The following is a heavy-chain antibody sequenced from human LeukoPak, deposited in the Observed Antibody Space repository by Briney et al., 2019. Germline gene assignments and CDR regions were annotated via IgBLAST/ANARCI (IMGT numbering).Heavy chain of an antibody. J-gene: IGHJ6*03. CDR1: GFTFSSYW. D-gene: IGHD2-15*01. V-gene: IGHV3-7*01. CDR2: IKQDGSEK. Sequence: QTGGSLRLSCAASGFTFSSYWMSWVRQAPGKGLEWVANIKQDGSEKYYVDSVKGRFTISRDNAKNSLYLQMNSLRVEDTAVYYCARDRYCGSGGCPMDVWGKGTTVTVSS. CDR3: ARDRYCGSGGCPMDV.